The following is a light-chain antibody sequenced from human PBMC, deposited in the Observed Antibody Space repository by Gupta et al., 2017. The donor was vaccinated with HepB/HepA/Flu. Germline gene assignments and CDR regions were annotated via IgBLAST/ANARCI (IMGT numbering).Light chain of an antibody. CDR3: CSYTSSSTWV. CDR2: DVS. CDR1: SSDVGGYKY. V-gene: IGLV2-14*03. J-gene: IGLJ3*02. Sequence: ALPQPATESGPPGPAITISRTGTSSDVGGYKYVSWYQQHPGKAPKLMIYDVSNRPSGVSNRFSGSKSGNTASLTISGLQAEDEADYYCCSYTSSSTWVFGGGTKLTVL.